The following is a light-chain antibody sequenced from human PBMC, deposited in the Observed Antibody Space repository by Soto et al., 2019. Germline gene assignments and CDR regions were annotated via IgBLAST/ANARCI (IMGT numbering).Light chain of an antibody. J-gene: IGKJ2*01. CDR1: QGIRNE. CDR3: LQDYNPPRI. Sequence: AIQMTQSPSSLSASVGDRVTITCRASQGIRNELGWYQQKPGKAPKLLISAASSLQSGVPSRFSGSGSGTVLTLTLSSLQPEDFAPYNCLQDYNPPRIFGQGPKLEIK. V-gene: IGKV1-6*01. CDR2: AAS.